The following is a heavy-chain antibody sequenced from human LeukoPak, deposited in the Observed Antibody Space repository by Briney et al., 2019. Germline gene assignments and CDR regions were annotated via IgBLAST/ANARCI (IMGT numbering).Heavy chain of an antibody. Sequence: GGSLRLSCAASGFTFSSYSMNWVRQAPGKGLEWVSSISSSSSYIYYADSVKGRFTISRDNAKNSLYLQMNSLRAEDTAVYYCARDRRPYYYGSGSLFDYWGQGTLVTVSS. CDR3: ARDRRPYYYGSGSLFDY. J-gene: IGHJ4*02. CDR2: ISSSSSYI. V-gene: IGHV3-21*01. D-gene: IGHD3-10*01. CDR1: GFTFSSYS.